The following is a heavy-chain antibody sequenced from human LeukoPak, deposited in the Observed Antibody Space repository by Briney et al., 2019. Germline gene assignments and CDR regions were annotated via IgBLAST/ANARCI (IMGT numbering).Heavy chain of an antibody. CDR2: ISAYNGNT. J-gene: IGHJ1*01. Sequence: ASVKVSCKASGYTFTSYGISWVRQAPGQGLEWMGWISAYNGNTNYAQKLQGRVTMTTDTSTSTAYMELRSLRSDDTAVYYCARSYYDFWSGYYRESEYFQHWGQGALVTVSS. D-gene: IGHD3-3*01. CDR3: ARSYYDFWSGYYRESEYFQH. CDR1: GYTFTSYG. V-gene: IGHV1-18*01.